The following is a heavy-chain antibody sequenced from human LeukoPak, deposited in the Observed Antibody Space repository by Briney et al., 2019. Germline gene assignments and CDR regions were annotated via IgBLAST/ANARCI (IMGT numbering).Heavy chain of an antibody. CDR3: ARVSWIAAAGYYYYMDV. Sequence: PSETLSLTCTVSGGSISSGSYYWSWIRQPAGKGLEWIGRIYASGGTNYNPSLESRATISVDTSKNQFSLKLSSVTAADTAVYYCARVSWIAAAGYYYYMDVWGKGTTVTVSS. D-gene: IGHD6-25*01. CDR2: IYASGGT. CDR1: GGSISSGSYY. J-gene: IGHJ6*03. V-gene: IGHV4-61*02.